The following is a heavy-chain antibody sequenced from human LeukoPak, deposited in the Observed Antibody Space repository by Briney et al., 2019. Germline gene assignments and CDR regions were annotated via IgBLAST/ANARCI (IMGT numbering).Heavy chain of an antibody. CDR2: IYTSGST. Sequence: SQTLSLTCTVSGGSISSGSYYWSWIRQPAGKGLEWIGRIYTSGSTNYNPSLKSRVTISVDTSKIQFSLKLSSVTAADTAVYYCARQRGIAAAGDYYYYGMDVWGQGTTVTVSS. CDR1: GGSISSGSYY. D-gene: IGHD6-13*01. V-gene: IGHV4-61*02. CDR3: ARQRGIAAAGDYYYYGMDV. J-gene: IGHJ6*02.